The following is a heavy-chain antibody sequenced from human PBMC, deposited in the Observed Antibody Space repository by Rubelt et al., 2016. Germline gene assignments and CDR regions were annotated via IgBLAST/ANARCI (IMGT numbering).Heavy chain of an antibody. J-gene: IGHJ4*02. Sequence: QVQLQQWGAGLLKPSETLSLTCAVYGGSFSGYYRSWIRQPPGKGLGWIREINHSGSTNYNPSLKSRFAISVDTSKNQFSLKLSSVTAADTAVYYCARGGQEASSLDYWGQGTLVAVSS. V-gene: IGHV4-34*01. CDR1: GGSFSGYY. CDR3: ARGGQEASSLDY. CDR2: INHSGST.